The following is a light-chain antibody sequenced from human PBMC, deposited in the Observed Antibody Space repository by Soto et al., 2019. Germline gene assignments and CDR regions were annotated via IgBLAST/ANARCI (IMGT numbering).Light chain of an antibody. Sequence: QSALTQPASVSGSLGQSITISCTGTSSDIGGYNYVSWYQQYPGKAPKLLIHEVTNRPSGVSDRFSGSKSANTASLTISGLQAEDEAHYYCSSYTTFRTPHVAFGRGTQLTVL. V-gene: IGLV2-14*01. J-gene: IGLJ2*01. CDR2: EVT. CDR1: SSDIGGYNY. CDR3: SSYTTFRTPHVA.